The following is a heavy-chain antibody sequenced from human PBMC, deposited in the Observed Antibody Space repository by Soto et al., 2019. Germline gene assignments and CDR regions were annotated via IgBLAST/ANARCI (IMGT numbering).Heavy chain of an antibody. J-gene: IGHJ1*01. CDR3: ARGTEAMTSSGWLDQ. CDR1: GFTFSRHG. V-gene: IGHV3-30*03. Sequence: HPGWSLRLSCAAAGFTFSRHGMHWVRQAPGKGLEWVAVISYDGSNRYYVDSVKGRFTVSRDNSKNTLYLQLNSLTADDTAVYYCARGTEAMTSSGWLDQWGQGTLVTASS. D-gene: IGHD6-19*01. CDR2: ISYDGSNR.